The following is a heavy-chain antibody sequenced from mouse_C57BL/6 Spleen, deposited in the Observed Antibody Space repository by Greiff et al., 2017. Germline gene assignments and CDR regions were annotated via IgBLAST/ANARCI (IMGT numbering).Heavy chain of an antibody. Sequence: VQLQQSGAELVRPGPSVKVSCKASGYAFTNYLIEWVKQRPGQGLEWIGVINPGRGGTNSNEQFKGKATLTADKSSSTAYMQLSSLTSEDSAVYFCARIGTTVGYAMDYWGQRTPVTVSS. D-gene: IGHD1-1*01. V-gene: IGHV1-54*01. CDR1: GYAFTNYL. CDR3: ARIGTTVGYAMDY. CDR2: INPGRGGT. J-gene: IGHJ4*01.